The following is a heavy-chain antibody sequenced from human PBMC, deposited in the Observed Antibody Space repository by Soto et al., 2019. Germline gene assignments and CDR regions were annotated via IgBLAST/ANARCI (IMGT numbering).Heavy chain of an antibody. J-gene: IGHJ4*02. Sequence: VQLVQSGAEVKESGASVKVSCKASGYTFIIYGVAWVRRAPGQGPEWMGWISGSNGDTKYAQNLQNRVSLTTDTSTNTAYMELRSLRPDDTAIYFCGRGGLAVSGTYDYWGQGTLVTVSS. V-gene: IGHV1-18*01. CDR2: ISGSNGDT. CDR3: GRGGLAVSGTYDY. CDR1: GYTFIIYG. D-gene: IGHD6-19*01.